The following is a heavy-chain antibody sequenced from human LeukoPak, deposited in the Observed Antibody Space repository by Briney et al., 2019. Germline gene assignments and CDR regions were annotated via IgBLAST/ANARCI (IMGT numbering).Heavy chain of an antibody. J-gene: IGHJ5*02. CDR2: IYYSGST. Sequence: SETLSLTCAVSGGSISSGSYSWSWIRQPPGKGLEWIGYIYYSGSTNYNPSLKSRVTISVDTSKNQFSLKLNSVTAADTAVYYCARTTEDCSSTSCYQYWFDPWGQGTLVTVSS. D-gene: IGHD2-2*01. V-gene: IGHV4-61*01. CDR1: GGSISSGSYS. CDR3: ARTTEDCSSTSCYQYWFDP.